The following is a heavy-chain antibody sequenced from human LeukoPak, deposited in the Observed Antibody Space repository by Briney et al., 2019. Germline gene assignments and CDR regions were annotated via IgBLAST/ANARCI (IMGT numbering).Heavy chain of an antibody. D-gene: IGHD6-19*01. V-gene: IGHV3-23*01. Sequence: GGSLRLSCAASGFTFSSYAMSWVRQAPGKGLEWVSAISGSGGSTYYADSVKGRFTISRDNSKNTLYLQMNSLRAEDTAVYHCAKPRTSTYAAVAGLFDYWGQGTLVTVSS. J-gene: IGHJ4*02. CDR3: AKPRTSTYAAVAGLFDY. CDR2: ISGSGGST. CDR1: GFTFSSYA.